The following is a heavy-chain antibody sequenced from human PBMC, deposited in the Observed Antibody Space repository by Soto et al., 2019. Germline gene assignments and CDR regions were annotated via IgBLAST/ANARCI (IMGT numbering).Heavy chain of an antibody. Sequence: QVQLQESGPGLVKPSQTLSLTCTVSGGSISSGGTGSYWTWIRQLPGKGLEWSGYIYYTGDTYYNPSLTSPPTISIHTSENQFSLKLTSVTAADTAVYFCASGHDAYKVRYWGQGTLVTVSS. CDR2: IYYTGDT. CDR1: GGSISSGGTGSY. CDR3: ASGHDAYKVRY. V-gene: IGHV4-31*01. J-gene: IGHJ4*02. D-gene: IGHD1-1*01.